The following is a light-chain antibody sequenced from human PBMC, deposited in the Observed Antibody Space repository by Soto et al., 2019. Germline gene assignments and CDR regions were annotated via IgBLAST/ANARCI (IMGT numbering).Light chain of an antibody. Sequence: EIVLTQSPGTLSLSPGERPTLSCRASQRISNNYLAWYKQRHGQAPRLLIYGAASRANGIPDRCRGSASGADFALTVSSLEPEDFAVYYCQQYGSSPPITFGQGTRLEIK. CDR2: GAA. CDR3: QQYGSSPPIT. J-gene: IGKJ5*01. V-gene: IGKV3-20*01. CDR1: QRISNNY.